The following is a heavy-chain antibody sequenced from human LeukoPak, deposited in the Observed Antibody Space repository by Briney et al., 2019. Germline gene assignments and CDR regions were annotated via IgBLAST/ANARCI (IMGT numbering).Heavy chain of an antibody. D-gene: IGHD3-10*01. Sequence: HGESLKISCKGSGYSFTNYWIGWVRQMPGKGLEWMGIIYPGDSDTRYSPSFQGLVTISADKSINTAYLQWSSLKSSDTAMYYCARLRGYGFDYWGQGTLVTVSS. J-gene: IGHJ4*02. CDR1: GYSFTNYW. CDR3: ARLRGYGFDY. V-gene: IGHV5-51*01. CDR2: IYPGDSDT.